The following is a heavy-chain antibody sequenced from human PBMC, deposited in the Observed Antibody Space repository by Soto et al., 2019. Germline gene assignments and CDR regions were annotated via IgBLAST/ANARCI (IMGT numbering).Heavy chain of an antibody. Sequence: PGASLTLSPIVYEVTVPTDRKSLVRQTPGDVGEWVSSNSGGGGSTYYAESVKGRFTISRDNSKNTLYLQMNSLCDEEAAVFYCAIPPEYCLSATCYFLLCYWGHGTPATVSS. CDR3: AIPPEYCLSATCYFLLCY. J-gene: IGHJ4*03. D-gene: IGHD2-15*01. CDR1: EVTVPTDR. V-gene: IGHV3-23*01. CDR2: NSGGGGST.